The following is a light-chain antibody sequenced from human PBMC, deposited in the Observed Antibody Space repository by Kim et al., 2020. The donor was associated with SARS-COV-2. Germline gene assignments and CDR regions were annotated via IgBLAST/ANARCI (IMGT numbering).Light chain of an antibody. CDR1: SVGIASND. Sequence: KMLTSSCTVRSVGIASNDVQWYQQRPGSAPNTVIYEENQRPSGVPDRFSGSIDSSSNSASLTISGLKSEDEADYYCQSYDSSNHWVFGGGTQLTVL. CDR2: EEN. CDR3: QSYDSSNHWV. V-gene: IGLV6-57*02. J-gene: IGLJ3*02.